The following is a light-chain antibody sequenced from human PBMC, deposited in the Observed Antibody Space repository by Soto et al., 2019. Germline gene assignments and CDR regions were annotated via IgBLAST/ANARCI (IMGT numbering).Light chain of an antibody. V-gene: IGKV3-15*01. J-gene: IGKJ1*01. CDR2: GAS. CDR1: QSVSSN. Sequence: EIVMTKSKATLSVSPGERATLSCRASQSVSSNLAWYQQKPGQAPRLLIYGASTRATGIPARFSGSGSGTECTLSCSDLQYEDVVPYYYAPYTAGPRIFGEGTKLDIK. CDR3: APYTAGPRI.